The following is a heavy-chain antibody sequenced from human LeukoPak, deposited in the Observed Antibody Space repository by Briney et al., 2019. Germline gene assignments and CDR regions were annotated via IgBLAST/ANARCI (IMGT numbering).Heavy chain of an antibody. CDR3: AREMYSSGWLNAFDI. J-gene: IGHJ3*02. Sequence: GGSLRLSCAASGFTFSTNWMHWVRQTPGKGLVWVSRINSDGSDTSYADSVKGRFTISRDNAKNSLYLQMNSLRAEDTALYYCAREMYSSGWLNAFDIWGQGTTVTVSS. CDR2: INSDGSDT. CDR1: GFTFSTNW. D-gene: IGHD6-19*01. V-gene: IGHV3-74*01.